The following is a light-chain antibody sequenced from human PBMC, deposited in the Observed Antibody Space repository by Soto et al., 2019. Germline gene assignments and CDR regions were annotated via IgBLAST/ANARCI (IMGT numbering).Light chain of an antibody. J-gene: IGKJ3*01. Sequence: AIQMTQSPSSLSASVGDRVTITCRASQDIRNDLGWYQQKPGQAPNLLIFAASTLQTGVPSRFSGSGSGTDFTLTISRLQPEDFATYYFLQAYSYPFPFGPGTKVDIK. V-gene: IGKV1-6*01. CDR3: LQAYSYPFP. CDR2: AAS. CDR1: QDIRND.